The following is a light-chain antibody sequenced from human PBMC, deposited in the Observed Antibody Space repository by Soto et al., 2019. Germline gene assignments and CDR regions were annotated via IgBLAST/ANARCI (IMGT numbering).Light chain of an antibody. Sequence: DIQMTQAPCTLSASVGDRGTINFRASQSISSWLAWYQQKPGKAPKLLMSDASSLERGVPSRFSGSGSGTEFTLTISSLQPDDFATYYCQQYDTNSRTFGQGTKVDIK. J-gene: IGKJ1*01. CDR2: DAS. CDR1: QSISSW. CDR3: QQYDTNSRT. V-gene: IGKV1-5*01.